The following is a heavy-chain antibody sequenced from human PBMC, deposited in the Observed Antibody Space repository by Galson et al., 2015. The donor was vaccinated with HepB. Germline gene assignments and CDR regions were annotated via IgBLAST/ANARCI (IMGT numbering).Heavy chain of an antibody. CDR1: GGSISSSSYY. J-gene: IGHJ5*02. Sequence: SETLSLTCTVSGGSISSSSYYWGWIRQPPGTGLEWIGSIYYSGSTYYNPSLKSRVTISVDTSKNQFSLKLSSVTAADTAVYYCASPPRPGSPRITGTNNWFDPWGQGTLVTVSS. D-gene: IGHD1-20*01. CDR2: IYYSGST. V-gene: IGHV4-39*01. CDR3: ASPPRPGSPRITGTNNWFDP.